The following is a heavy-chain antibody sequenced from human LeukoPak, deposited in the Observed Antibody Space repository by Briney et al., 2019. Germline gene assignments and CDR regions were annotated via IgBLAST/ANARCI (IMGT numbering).Heavy chain of an antibody. CDR1: GGSISSYY. J-gene: IGHJ4*02. V-gene: IGHV4-4*07. D-gene: IGHD3-10*01. CDR3: ASPLWFGELLQDY. CDR2: MHTTGST. Sequence: PSETLSLTCTVSGGSISSYYWSWIRQPAGKGLEWIGRMHTTGSTNYNPSLKSRVTMSVDTSKNQFSLKLSSVTAADTAVYYCASPLWFGELLQDYWGQGTLVTVSS.